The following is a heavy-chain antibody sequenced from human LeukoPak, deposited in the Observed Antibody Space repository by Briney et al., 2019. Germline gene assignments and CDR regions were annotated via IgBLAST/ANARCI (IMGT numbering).Heavy chain of an antibody. J-gene: IGHJ4*02. CDR3: AKGRIAARGFHEPVDY. CDR1: GFTFDDYA. Sequence: GRSLRLSCAASGFTFDDYAMRWVRHAPGKGLEWVSGISWNSGSIGYADSVKGRFTISRDNAKNSLYLQMNSLRAEDTALYYCAKGRIAARGFHEPVDYWGQGTLVTVSS. CDR2: ISWNSGSI. D-gene: IGHD6-6*01. V-gene: IGHV3-9*01.